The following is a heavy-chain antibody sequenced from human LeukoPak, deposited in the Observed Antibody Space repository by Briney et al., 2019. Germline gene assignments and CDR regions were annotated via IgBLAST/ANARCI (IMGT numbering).Heavy chain of an antibody. CDR2: IYHSGST. CDR1: GYSISSGYY. CDR3: ARIKRGLYYYGSGSAIYYYYMDV. Sequence: KPSETLSLTCTVSGYSISSGYYWGWIRQPPGQGLEWIGSIYHSGSTYYNPSLKSRVTISVDTSKNQFSLKLSSVTAADTAVYYCARIKRGLYYYGSGSAIYYYYMDVWGKGTTVTVSS. J-gene: IGHJ6*03. V-gene: IGHV4-38-2*02. D-gene: IGHD3-10*01.